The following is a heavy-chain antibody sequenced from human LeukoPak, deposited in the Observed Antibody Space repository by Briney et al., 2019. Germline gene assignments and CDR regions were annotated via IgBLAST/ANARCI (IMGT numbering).Heavy chain of an antibody. D-gene: IGHD2-15*01. V-gene: IGHV1-2*02. CDR3: ARGGDIVVVVAARSPPYYMDV. CDR1: GYTFTCYY. J-gene: IGHJ6*03. Sequence: ASVKVSCKASGYTFTCYYMHWVRQAPGQGLEWMGWINPNSGGTNYAQKFQGRVTMTRDTSISTAYMELSRLRSDDTAVYYCARGGDIVVVVAARSPPYYMDVWGKGTTVTVSS. CDR2: INPNSGGT.